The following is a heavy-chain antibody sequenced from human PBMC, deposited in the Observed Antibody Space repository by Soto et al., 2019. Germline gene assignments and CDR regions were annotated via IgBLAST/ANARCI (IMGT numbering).Heavy chain of an antibody. CDR1: GGTFSSYA. CDR2: IIPIFGTA. D-gene: IGHD2-15*01. CDR3: ARGWDCSGGRCYSQNWDV. J-gene: IGHJ6*02. V-gene: IGHV1-69*13. Sequence: GASVKVSCKASGGTFSSYAISWVRQAPGQGLEWMGGIIPIFGTANYAQKFQGRVTITADESTSTAYMELSSLRSEDTAVYYCARGWDCSGGRCYSQNWDVWGQGTTDTFSS.